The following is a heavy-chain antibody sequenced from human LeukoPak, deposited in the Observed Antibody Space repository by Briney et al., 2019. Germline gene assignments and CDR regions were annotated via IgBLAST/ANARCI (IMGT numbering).Heavy chain of an antibody. J-gene: IGHJ4*02. CDR3: AKDSPSAPVTSV. Sequence: GGTLRLSCTASGFVFSSYTMSWVRQAPGRGLEWVSTISGSGDNSYYADSVKGRFTISRDNSKNTLYLQMNSLRVEDTAIFYCAKDSPSAPVTSVWGQGTLVTVSS. D-gene: IGHD4-17*01. V-gene: IGHV3-23*01. CDR1: GFVFSSYT. CDR2: ISGSGDNS.